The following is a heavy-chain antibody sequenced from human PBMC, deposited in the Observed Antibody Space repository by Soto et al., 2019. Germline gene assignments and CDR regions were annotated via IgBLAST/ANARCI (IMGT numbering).Heavy chain of an antibody. CDR1: GYSFTDYK. V-gene: IGHV1-2*04. D-gene: IGHD4-17*01. CDR2: VDPNGGGS. J-gene: IGHJ2*01. Sequence: ASVKVSCKTSGYSFTDYKLRWVRQAPGQGLEWMGWVDPNGGGSNSAQKFQGSVTMTWDTSITTAYLDLTRLTTNDTDTYFCATWADYGDF. CDR3: ATWADYGDF.